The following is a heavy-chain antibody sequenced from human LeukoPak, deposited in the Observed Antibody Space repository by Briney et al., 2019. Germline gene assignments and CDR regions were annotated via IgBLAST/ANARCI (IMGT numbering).Heavy chain of an antibody. J-gene: IGHJ2*01. CDR1: GYSISSGYY. Sequence: KPSETLSLTCAVSGYSISSGYYWGWIRQAPVKGLEYIGSIYHSGNTYYNPSLKSRVTISVDTSKNQLSLKLSSVTAADTAVYYCARVPIMGSGTYSHWYFDLWGRGTLVTVSS. CDR3: ARVPIMGSGTYSHWYFDL. CDR2: IYHSGNT. D-gene: IGHD1-26*01. V-gene: IGHV4-38-2*01.